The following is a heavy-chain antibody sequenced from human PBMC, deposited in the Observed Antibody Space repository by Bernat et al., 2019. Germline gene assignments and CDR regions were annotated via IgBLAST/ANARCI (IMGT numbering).Heavy chain of an antibody. J-gene: IGHJ4*02. D-gene: IGHD1-26*01. CDR1: GFTFISYG. V-gene: IGHV3-30*18. Sequence: QVQLVESGGGVVQPGRSLRLSCAASGFTFISYGMHWVRQAPGKGLEWVAVISYDGSNKYYADSVKGRFTISRDNSKNTLYLQMNSLRAEDTAVYYCAKDLVGALDYWGQGTLVTVSS. CDR2: ISYDGSNK. CDR3: AKDLVGALDY.